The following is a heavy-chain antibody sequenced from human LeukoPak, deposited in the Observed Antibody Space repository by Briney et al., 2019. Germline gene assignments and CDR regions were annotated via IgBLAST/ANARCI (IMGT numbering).Heavy chain of an antibody. CDR3: ARDRSDILTGHNDAFDI. V-gene: IGHV3-7*01. Sequence: PGGSLRLSCADSGFTFSSYWMSWVRQAPGKGLEWVANIRQDGSEKYYVDSVKGRFTISRDNAKNSLYLQMNSLRAEDTAVYYCARDRSDILTGHNDAFDIWGQGTMVTVSS. CDR1: GFTFSSYW. D-gene: IGHD3-9*01. J-gene: IGHJ3*02. CDR2: IRQDGSEK.